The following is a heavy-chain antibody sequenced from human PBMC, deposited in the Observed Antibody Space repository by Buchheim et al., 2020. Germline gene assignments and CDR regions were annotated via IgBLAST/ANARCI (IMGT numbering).Heavy chain of an antibody. CDR3: ARDRWELLGAIDY. CDR1: GFTFSSYA. J-gene: IGHJ4*02. Sequence: QVQLVESGGGVVQPGRSLRLSCAASGFTFSSYAMHWVRQAPGKGLEWVAVISYDGSNKYYADSLKGRFTISRDNSKNTLYLQMNSLRAEDTAVYYCARDRWELLGAIDYWGQGTL. V-gene: IGHV3-30-3*01. CDR2: ISYDGSNK. D-gene: IGHD1-26*01.